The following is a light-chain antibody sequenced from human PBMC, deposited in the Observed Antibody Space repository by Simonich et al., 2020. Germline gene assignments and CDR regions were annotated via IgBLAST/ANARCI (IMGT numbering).Light chain of an antibody. J-gene: IGLJ2*01. Sequence: SYELTQPPSVSVSPGQTASITGSGDKLGDKYACWYQQKPGQSPVRGIYQDSKRPSGIPWQFSCSNSGNTATLTISGTQAMDEADYYCQAWDSSTYVVFGGGTKLTVL. CDR1: KLGDKY. CDR2: QDS. CDR3: QAWDSSTYVV. V-gene: IGLV3-1*01.